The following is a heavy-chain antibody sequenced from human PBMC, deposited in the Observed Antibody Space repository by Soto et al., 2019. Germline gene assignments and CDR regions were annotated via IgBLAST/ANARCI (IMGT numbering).Heavy chain of an antibody. CDR1: GYNFTTYD. V-gene: IGHV1-46*01. J-gene: IGHJ4*02. D-gene: IGHD6-13*01. CDR3: AKVLSELVPRYFDT. CDR2: ITPGGGIT. Sequence: QVQLVQSGAEVKKPGASVRVSCKASGYNFTTYDIHWVRQAPGLGLEWMGIITPGGGITSYAQKFKGRITMTRDTSTSTVYMELSSLRSEDTAMYYCAKVLSELVPRYFDTWGQGTLVTVSS.